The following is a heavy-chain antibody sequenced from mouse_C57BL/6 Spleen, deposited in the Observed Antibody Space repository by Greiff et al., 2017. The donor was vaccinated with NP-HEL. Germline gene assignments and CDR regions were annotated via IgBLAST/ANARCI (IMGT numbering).Heavy chain of an antibody. CDR2: IDPSDSYT. Sequence: QVHLQQPGAELVMPGASVKLSCKASGYTFTSYWMHWVKQRPGQGLEWIGEIDPSDSYTNYNQKFKGKSTLTVDKSSSTAYMQLSSLTSEDSAVYYCARGNDYAWFAYWGQGTLVTVSA. J-gene: IGHJ3*01. D-gene: IGHD2-4*01. V-gene: IGHV1-69*01. CDR1: GYTFTSYW. CDR3: ARGNDYAWFAY.